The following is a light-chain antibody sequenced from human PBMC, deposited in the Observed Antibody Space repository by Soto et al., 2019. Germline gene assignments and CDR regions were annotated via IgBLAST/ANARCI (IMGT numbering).Light chain of an antibody. J-gene: IGKJ1*01. CDR3: QQYNGYSWA. Sequence: DIQMTQSPSTLSASVGDRVTITCRASQSLNDWLAWFQQKPGKAPNLLIYKVSNLESGVPSRFSGSGPGTECTLTISSLQPDDFATYYCQQYNGYSWAFGQGNKVEIK. CDR2: KVS. V-gene: IGKV1-5*03. CDR1: QSLNDW.